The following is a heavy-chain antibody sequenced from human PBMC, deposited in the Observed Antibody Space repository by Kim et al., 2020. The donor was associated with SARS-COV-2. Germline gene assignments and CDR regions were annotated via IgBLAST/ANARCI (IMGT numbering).Heavy chain of an antibody. V-gene: IGHV1-58*01. D-gene: IGHD5-12*01. CDR3: AADPIYSGYDLVT. CDR1: GFTFTSFA. Sequence: SVKVSCKASGFTFTSFAVQWVRQARGQRLEWIGWIVVGSGNTYYAQKFQERVTITRDMSTSTAYMELSSLRSEDTAVYYCAADPIYSGYDLVTWGQGTLVTVSS. J-gene: IGHJ5*02. CDR2: IVVGSGNT.